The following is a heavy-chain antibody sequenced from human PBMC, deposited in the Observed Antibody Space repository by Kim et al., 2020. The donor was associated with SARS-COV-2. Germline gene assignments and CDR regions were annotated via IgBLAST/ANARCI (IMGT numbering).Heavy chain of an antibody. Sequence: GGSLRLSCAASGFTFSSYSMHWVRQAPGKGLEWVAVIWYDGPNKYYADSVEGRFTISRDNSKNTLYLQMNSLRADDTAVYYCARAVATVTADCYPDYWGQGTLVTVSS. CDR1: GFTFSSYS. V-gene: IGHV3-33*01. CDR3: ARAVATVTADCYPDY. J-gene: IGHJ4*02. D-gene: IGHD2-21*02. CDR2: IWYDGPNK.